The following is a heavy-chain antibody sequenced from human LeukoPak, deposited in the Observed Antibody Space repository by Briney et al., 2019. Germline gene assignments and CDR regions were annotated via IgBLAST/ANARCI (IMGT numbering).Heavy chain of an antibody. D-gene: IGHD2-15*01. Sequence: GRSLRLSCAASGFTFSSYAMHWVRQTPGKGLEWVAVISYDGSNKYYADSVKGRFTISRDNSKNTLYLQMNSPRAEDTAVYYCARGDVVVVAPTDYWGQGTLVTVSS. J-gene: IGHJ4*02. CDR3: ARGDVVVVAPTDY. CDR2: ISYDGSNK. V-gene: IGHV3-30-3*01. CDR1: GFTFSSYA.